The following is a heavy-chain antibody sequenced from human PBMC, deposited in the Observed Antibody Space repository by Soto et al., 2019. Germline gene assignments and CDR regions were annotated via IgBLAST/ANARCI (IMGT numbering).Heavy chain of an antibody. CDR2: IYYSGST. CDR1: GGSISSYY. Sequence: QVQLQESGPGLVKPSGTLSLTCTVSGGSISSYYWSWIRQPPGKGLEWIGYIYYSGSTNYNPSLKSRVTISVDTSKNQFSLKLSSVTAADTAVYYCARDIMGTNYYYYGMDVWGQGTTVTVSS. J-gene: IGHJ6*02. D-gene: IGHD2-8*01. V-gene: IGHV4-59*01. CDR3: ARDIMGTNYYYYGMDV.